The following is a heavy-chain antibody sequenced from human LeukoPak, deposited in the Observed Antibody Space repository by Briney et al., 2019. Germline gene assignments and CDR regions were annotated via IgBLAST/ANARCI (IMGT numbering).Heavy chain of an antibody. D-gene: IGHD3-22*01. CDR3: AKDYYNSSGYYYYYYYYGMDV. J-gene: IGHJ6*02. CDR1: GFTFSSYW. CDR2: INSDGSST. Sequence: GGSLRLSCAASGFTFSSYWMHWVRQAPGKGLVWVSRINSDGSSTSYADSVKGRFTISRDNAKNTLYLQMNSLRAEDTAVYYCAKDYYNSSGYYYYYYYYGMDVWGQGTTVTVSS. V-gene: IGHV3-74*01.